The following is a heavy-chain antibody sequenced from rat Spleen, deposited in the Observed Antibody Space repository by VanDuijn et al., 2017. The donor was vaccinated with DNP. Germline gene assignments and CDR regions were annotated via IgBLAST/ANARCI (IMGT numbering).Heavy chain of an antibody. J-gene: IGHJ1*01. Sequence: EVQLQESGPGLVRPSQSLSLTCSVTGYSITSSYRWNWIRKFPGNKMEWIGHISYSGSTSYNPSLKSRISITRDTSKNQFFLQLNSVTTEDTATYYCARRIGSWYFDFWGPGTMVTVSS. D-gene: IGHD5-1*01. CDR2: ISYSGST. CDR3: ARRIGSWYFDF. V-gene: IGHV3-1*01. CDR1: GYSITSSY.